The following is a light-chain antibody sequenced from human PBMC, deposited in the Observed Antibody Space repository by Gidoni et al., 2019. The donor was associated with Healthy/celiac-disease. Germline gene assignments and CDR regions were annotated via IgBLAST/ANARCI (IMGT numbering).Light chain of an antibody. CDR1: QSVSSY. J-gene: IGKJ4*01. CDR3: QQRSNWQLT. Sequence: EFVLTHSPATLSLSPGERATLSCRASQSVSSYLAWYQQKPGQAPRLLIYDASNRATGIPARFSGSGSGTDFTLTISSLEPEDFAVYYCQQRSNWQLTFGGGTKVEIK. CDR2: DAS. V-gene: IGKV3-11*01.